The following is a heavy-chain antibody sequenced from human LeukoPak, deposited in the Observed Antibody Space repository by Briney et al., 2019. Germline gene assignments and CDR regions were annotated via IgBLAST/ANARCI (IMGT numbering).Heavy chain of an antibody. D-gene: IGHD2-2*01. CDR2: ISWNSGSI. CDR1: GFTFDDYA. J-gene: IGHJ4*02. CDR3: AKVKYQLLWVY. V-gene: IGHV3-9*01. Sequence: GGSLRLSCAASGFTFDDYAMHWVRQAPGKGLEWVSGISWNSGSIGYADSVKGRFTISRDNAKNSLCLQMNSLRAEDTALYYCAKVKYQLLWVYWGQGTLVTVSS.